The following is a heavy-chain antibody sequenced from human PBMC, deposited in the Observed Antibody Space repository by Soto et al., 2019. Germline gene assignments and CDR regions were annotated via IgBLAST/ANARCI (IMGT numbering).Heavy chain of an antibody. CDR3: VKQAHGLDGVAFDY. Sequence: EVQLVDSGGGLVQPGGSLRLSCSASGFIFSESTIYWVRQVPGKGLEAISAVSTSGRSTYYADSVKDRFTISRDNSKNTLLLQMGSLRPEDTAIYYCVKQAHGLDGVAFDYWGQGTQVTVAS. J-gene: IGHJ4*02. V-gene: IGHV3-64D*06. D-gene: IGHD2-15*01. CDR2: VSTSGRST. CDR1: GFIFSEST.